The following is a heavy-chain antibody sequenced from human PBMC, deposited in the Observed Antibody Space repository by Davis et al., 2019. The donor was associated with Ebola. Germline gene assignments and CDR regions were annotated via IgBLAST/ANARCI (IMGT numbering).Heavy chain of an antibody. CDR3: ARVLGSLLTDHYYYYGMDV. D-gene: IGHD3-16*02. CDR2: IYHSGST. CDR1: GGSISSSNW. Sequence: MPGGSLRLSCAVSGGSISSSNWWSWVRQPPGKGLEWIGEIYHSGSTNYNPSLKSRVTISVDKSKNQFSLKLSSVTAADTAVYYCARVLGSLLTDHYYYYGMDVWGKGTTVTVSS. V-gene: IGHV4-4*02. J-gene: IGHJ6*04.